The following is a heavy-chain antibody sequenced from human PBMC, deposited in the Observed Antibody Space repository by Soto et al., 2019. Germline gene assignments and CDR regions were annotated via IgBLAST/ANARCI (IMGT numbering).Heavy chain of an antibody. J-gene: IGHJ4*02. CDR2: LYYGRSA. V-gene: IGHV4-59*01. CDR1: GDSISSYY. Sequence: QVQLQESGPGLVKPSETLSLTCAVSGDSISSYYCMWIRQPPGQGLESIGYLYYGRSANYNPSLKSRVPLSVDTSTNQCSLTLSSMTAADTAVYYCALRRTAVLPEYWGQGTLVTVSS. D-gene: IGHD2-8*02. CDR3: ALRRTAVLPEY.